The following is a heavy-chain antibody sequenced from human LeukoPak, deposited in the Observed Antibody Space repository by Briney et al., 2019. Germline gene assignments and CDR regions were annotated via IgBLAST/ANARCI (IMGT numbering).Heavy chain of an antibody. D-gene: IGHD3-22*01. CDR3: ATLGGYYYDSSGYYPFDY. J-gene: IGHJ4*02. V-gene: IGHV4-59*08. CDR1: GGSISSYY. CDR2: IHYSGGIT. Sequence: SETLSLTCTVSGGSISSYYWSWIRQPPGKGLEWIGYIHYSGGITYYNPSLKSRVTISVDTSKNQFSLKLSSVTAADTAVYYCATLGGYYYDSSGYYPFDYWGQGTLVTVSS.